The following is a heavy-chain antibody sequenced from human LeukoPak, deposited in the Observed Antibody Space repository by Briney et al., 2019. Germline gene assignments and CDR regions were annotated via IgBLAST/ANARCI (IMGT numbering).Heavy chain of an antibody. V-gene: IGHV1-46*01. J-gene: IGHJ2*01. CDR3: AKDVVWGAYSSSWTSGYFDL. Sequence: ASVKVSCKASGYTFTSYYMHWVRQAPGQGLEWMGIINPSGGSTSYAQKFQGRVTMTRDTSTSTVYMELSSLRAEDTAVYYCAKDVVWGAYSSSWTSGYFDLWGRGTLVTVSS. D-gene: IGHD6-13*01. CDR1: GYTFTSYY. CDR2: INPSGGST.